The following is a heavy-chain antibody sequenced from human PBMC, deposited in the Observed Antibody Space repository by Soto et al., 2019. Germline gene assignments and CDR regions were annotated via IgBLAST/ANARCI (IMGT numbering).Heavy chain of an antibody. CDR2: INPSDGNT. V-gene: IGHV1-46*01. CDR1: GYTFTSYY. CDR3: ARVWTVVDAFDI. J-gene: IGHJ3*02. Sequence: GASVKVSCKASGYTFTSYYMHWVRQAPGQGLEWMGIINPSDGNTSYAQKLQGRVTMTTDTSTSTAYMELRSLRSDDTAVYYCARVWTVVDAFDIWGQGTMVTVSS. D-gene: IGHD3-3*01.